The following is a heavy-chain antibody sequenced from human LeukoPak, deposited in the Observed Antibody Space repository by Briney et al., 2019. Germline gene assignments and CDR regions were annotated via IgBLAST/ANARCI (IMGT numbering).Heavy chain of an antibody. Sequence: ASVKVSCKASGYTFTAYYIHWVRQAPGQGLEWMGWINSASGDTNYVQKFQGRVTMTRDTSISTTYMELNTLRSDDTAVYYCAKDNRYYYDTNGLRGVDYWGQGTLVTVSS. CDR1: GYTFTAYY. CDR3: AKDNRYYYDTNGLRGVDY. D-gene: IGHD3-22*01. J-gene: IGHJ4*02. V-gene: IGHV1-2*02. CDR2: INSASGDT.